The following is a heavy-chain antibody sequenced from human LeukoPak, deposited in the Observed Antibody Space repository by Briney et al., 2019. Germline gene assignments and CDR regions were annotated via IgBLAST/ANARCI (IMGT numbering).Heavy chain of an antibody. Sequence: ASVKVSCKASGYTFTSYAMHLVRQAPGQRLEWMGWINAGNGNTKYSQKFQGRVTITRDTSASTAYMELSSLRSEDTAVYYCATDLATARGEPFDYWGQGTLVTVSS. J-gene: IGHJ4*02. CDR3: ATDLATARGEPFDY. D-gene: IGHD6-6*01. CDR2: INAGNGNT. CDR1: GYTFTSYA. V-gene: IGHV1-3*01.